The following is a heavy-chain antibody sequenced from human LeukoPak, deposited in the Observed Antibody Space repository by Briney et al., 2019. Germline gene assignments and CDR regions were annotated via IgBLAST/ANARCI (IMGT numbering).Heavy chain of an antibody. CDR3: ARDGGYCSGGSCYSYAFDI. Sequence: SSVKVSCKASGGTFSSYAISWVRQAPGQGLEWMGGIIPIFGTANYAQKFQGRVTITADKSTSTAYTELSSLRSEDTAVYYCARDGGYCSGGSCYSYAFDIWGQGTMVTVSS. CDR2: IIPIFGTA. V-gene: IGHV1-69*06. J-gene: IGHJ3*02. D-gene: IGHD2-15*01. CDR1: GGTFSSYA.